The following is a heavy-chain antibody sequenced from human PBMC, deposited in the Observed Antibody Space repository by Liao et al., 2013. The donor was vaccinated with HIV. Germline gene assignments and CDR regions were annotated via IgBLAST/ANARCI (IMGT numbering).Heavy chain of an antibody. CDR2: ISRTGST. CDR1: RGSMSSGSFY. Sequence: QVQLQESGPGLVKTLETLSLTCTVSRGSMSSGSFYWSWIRQPAGKGLEWIGRISRTGSTDYSPSLKRRVTMSIDTSKSQFSLQLKSVTRADTAVYYCARDSCSGGSCYRDAFDIWGQGTMVTVSS. J-gene: IGHJ3*02. D-gene: IGHD2-15*01. V-gene: IGHV4-61*02. CDR3: ARDSCSGGSCYRDAFDI.